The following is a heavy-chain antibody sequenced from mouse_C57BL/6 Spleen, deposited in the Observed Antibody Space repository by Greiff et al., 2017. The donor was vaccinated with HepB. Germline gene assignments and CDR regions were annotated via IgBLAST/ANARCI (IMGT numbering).Heavy chain of an antibody. V-gene: IGHV5-16*01. J-gene: IGHJ4*01. CDR2: INYDGSST. Sequence: LQQSEGGLVQPGSSMKLSCTASGFTFSDYYMAWVRQVPEKGLEWVANINYDGSSTYYLDSLKSRFIISRDNAKNILYLQMSSLKSEDTATYYCARAPDYADYYAMDYWGQGTSVTVSS. D-gene: IGHD2-4*01. CDR1: GFTFSDYY. CDR3: ARAPDYADYYAMDY.